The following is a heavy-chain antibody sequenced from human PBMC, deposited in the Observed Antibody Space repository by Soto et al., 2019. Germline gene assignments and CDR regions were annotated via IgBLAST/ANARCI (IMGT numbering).Heavy chain of an antibody. J-gene: IGHJ6*02. Sequence: QVQLVESGGGVVQPGRSLRLSCAASGFTFSSYGMHWVRQAPGKGLEWVAVISYDGSNKYYADSVKGRFTISRDNSKNTQYLRMNSLRAGDRAGYYCATDRRPSYCYGVDVWGQGTTVTVCS. CDR3: ATDRRPSYCYGVDV. V-gene: IGHV3-30*03. CDR2: ISYDGSNK. CDR1: GFTFSSYG. D-gene: IGHD6-25*01.